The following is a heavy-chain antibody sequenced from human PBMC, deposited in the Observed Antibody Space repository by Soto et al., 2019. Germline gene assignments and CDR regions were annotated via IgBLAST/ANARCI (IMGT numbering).Heavy chain of an antibody. J-gene: IGHJ5*02. Sequence: QVQLQESGPGLVKPSQPLSLTCTVSGGSIRSGDYYWSWIRQHPGKSPEWICYIYYSECTYYNQSFKRRLTRAVDTSNNQCTLEPSSLTTADTPVYSCAKGRNGRRQGSCPWGQGTMVMGSS. CDR3: AKGRNGRRQGSCP. D-gene: IGHD2-15*01. CDR1: GGSIRSGDYY. V-gene: IGHV4-31*03. CDR2: IYYSECT.